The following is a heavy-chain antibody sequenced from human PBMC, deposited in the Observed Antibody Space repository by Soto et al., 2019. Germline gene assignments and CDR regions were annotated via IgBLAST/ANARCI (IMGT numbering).Heavy chain of an antibody. CDR1: GGTFSSYT. J-gene: IGHJ5*02. Sequence: QVQLVQSGAEVKKPGSSVKVSCKASGGTFSSYTISWVRQAPGQGLEWMGRIIPILGIANYAQKFQGRVTITADKSTSTAYMELSSLRSEDTAVYYCARYYGDYGWFDPWGQGTLVTVSS. CDR2: IIPILGIA. D-gene: IGHD4-17*01. V-gene: IGHV1-69*02. CDR3: ARYYGDYGWFDP.